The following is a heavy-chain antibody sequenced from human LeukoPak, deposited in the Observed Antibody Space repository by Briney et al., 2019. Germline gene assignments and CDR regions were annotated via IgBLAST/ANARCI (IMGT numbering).Heavy chain of an antibody. J-gene: IGHJ4*02. Sequence: GGSLRLYCAGSGFTFSDFTINWVRQAPGKGLEWVSCVCGSSDTYMYYADSVRGRFTISRDNAKNSVYLQMDSLRDEDTAVYYCARAVPGFDSWGQGTLVTVSS. V-gene: IGHV3-21*01. CDR2: VCGSSDTYM. CDR3: ARAVPGFDS. CDR1: GFTFSDFT.